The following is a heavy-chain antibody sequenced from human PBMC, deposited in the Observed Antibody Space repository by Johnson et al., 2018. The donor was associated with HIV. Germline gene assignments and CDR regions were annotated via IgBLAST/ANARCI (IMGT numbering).Heavy chain of an antibody. Sequence: VQLVESGGGLVQRGGSLRLSCAAYGFTFSSYAMTWVRQAPGKGVEWVSAISGSGDSTYYADSVQGRFTISRDNSKNTLYLKMNSLRAEDTAVYYCAKVRDYYDSSGYSYYDAFDILGQGTMVTVSS. J-gene: IGHJ3*02. CDR3: AKVRDYYDSSGYSYYDAFDI. V-gene: IGHV3-23*04. D-gene: IGHD3-22*01. CDR2: ISGSGDST. CDR1: GFTFSSYA.